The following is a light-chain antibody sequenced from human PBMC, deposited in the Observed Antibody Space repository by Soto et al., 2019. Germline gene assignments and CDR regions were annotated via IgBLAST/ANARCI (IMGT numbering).Light chain of an antibody. Sequence: QSVMTQPPSASGTRGQRVTISCSGSSSNIGSNTVNWYQQLPGTAPKLLIYNNNQRPSGVPDRFSGSKSGTSASLAISGLQFEDEADYYCAAWDDSLNGRVFGGGTKLTVL. V-gene: IGLV1-44*01. CDR2: NNN. CDR1: SSNIGSNT. CDR3: AAWDDSLNGRV. J-gene: IGLJ3*02.